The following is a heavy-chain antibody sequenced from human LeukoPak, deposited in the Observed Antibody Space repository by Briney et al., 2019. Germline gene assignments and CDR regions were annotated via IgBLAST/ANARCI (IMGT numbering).Heavy chain of an antibody. Sequence: PGGSLRLSCAASGFTFAGSAMGWVRQALEKGLEWVSSISGSGGDTYYTDSVKGRFTISKDSSKNTLHLQMNSLRPEDTAVYYCAKDRGFSGSYYGFDRWGQGTLVTVSS. CDR3: AKDRGFSGSYYGFDR. J-gene: IGHJ5*02. V-gene: IGHV3-23*01. D-gene: IGHD1-26*01. CDR2: ISGSGGDT. CDR1: GFTFAGSA.